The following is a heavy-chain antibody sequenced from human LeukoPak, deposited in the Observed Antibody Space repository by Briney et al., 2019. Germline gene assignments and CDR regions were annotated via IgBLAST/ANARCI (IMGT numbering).Heavy chain of an antibody. V-gene: IGHV4-39*07. Sequence: PSETLSLTCTVSGGSISSGGYYWSWIRQPPGKGLEWIGEINHSGSTNYNPSLKSRVTISVDTSKNQFSLKLSSVTAADTAVYYCASRLYYYDSSGYSFYGMDVWGQGTTVTVSS. CDR3: ASRLYYYDSSGYSFYGMDV. D-gene: IGHD3-22*01. J-gene: IGHJ6*02. CDR2: INHSGST. CDR1: GGSISSGGYY.